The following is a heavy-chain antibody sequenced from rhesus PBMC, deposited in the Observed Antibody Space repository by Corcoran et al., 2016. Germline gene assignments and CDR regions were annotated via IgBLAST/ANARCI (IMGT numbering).Heavy chain of an antibody. CDR2: GYGSCGST. CDR1: GGSISDDHY. D-gene: IGHD6S26*01. CDR3: ASTEQRLVGYGLDS. Sequence: QVQLQESGPGLVKPSETPSLTCAVSGGSISDDHYWSWIRQPPGKGLEWIGYGYGSCGSTDFKPSVNNRVTLSINTSNNQFSLKLSSVTTADAAVYYCASTEQRLVGYGLDSWGQGVVVTVSS. V-gene: IGHV4-106*01. J-gene: IGHJ6*01.